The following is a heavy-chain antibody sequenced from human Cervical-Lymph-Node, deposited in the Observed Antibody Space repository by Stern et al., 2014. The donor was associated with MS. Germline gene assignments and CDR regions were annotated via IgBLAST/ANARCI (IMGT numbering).Heavy chain of an antibody. V-gene: IGHV4-34*01. CDR1: GGSFSGYY. Sequence: QVQLQQWGAGLLKPSETLSLTCAVYGGSFSGYYWSWIRQPPGKGLKWIGKINHSGSTNYNPSLKRRVTISVDTSKNQFSLKLSSGTAADTAVYYCARGRITFDIWGQGTMVTVSS. J-gene: IGHJ3*02. CDR2: INHSGST. D-gene: IGHD2/OR15-2a*01. CDR3: ARGRITFDI.